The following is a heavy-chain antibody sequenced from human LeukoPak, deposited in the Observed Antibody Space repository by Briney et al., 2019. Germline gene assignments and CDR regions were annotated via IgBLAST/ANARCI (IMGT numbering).Heavy chain of an antibody. CDR1: GYMFSTYG. D-gene: IGHD3-9*01. Sequence: ASVKVSCKASGYMFSTYGLIWVRQAPGQGLEWMGWINGYNGNTKYEDKFQGRVTVTTDTSTSTVYMEMRSLRSDDTAVYYCARLHDSLIGYRLAKKAYFDYLGQGTLVTVSS. CDR3: ARLHDSLIGYRLAKKAYFDY. CDR2: INGYNGNT. J-gene: IGHJ4*02. V-gene: IGHV1-18*01.